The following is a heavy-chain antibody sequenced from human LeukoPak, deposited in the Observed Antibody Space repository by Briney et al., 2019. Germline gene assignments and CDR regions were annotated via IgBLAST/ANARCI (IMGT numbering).Heavy chain of an antibody. Sequence: PGGSLRLSCAASGFAFSSYAMNRVRQAPGKGLEWVSTITGSGGTTYYADSVKGRFTISRDNSKNTVYLQMNSLRAEDTAVYYCAKGRGSSGYAFDIWGQGTMVTVSS. D-gene: IGHD3-22*01. J-gene: IGHJ3*02. CDR2: ITGSGGTT. CDR3: AKGRGSSGYAFDI. CDR1: GFAFSSYA. V-gene: IGHV3-23*01.